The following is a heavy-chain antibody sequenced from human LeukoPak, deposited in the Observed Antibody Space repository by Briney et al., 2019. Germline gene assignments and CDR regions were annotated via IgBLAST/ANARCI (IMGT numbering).Heavy chain of an antibody. CDR3: ASNDYSNQALGY. CDR1: GGSISSGGYY. CDR2: IYYSGST. D-gene: IGHD4-11*01. J-gene: IGHJ4*02. Sequence: SQTLSLTCTVSGGSISSGGYYWSWIRQHPGKGLEWIGYIYYSGSTYYNPSLKSRVTISVDTSKNQFSLKLSSVTAADTAVYYCASNDYSNQALGYWGQGTLVTVSS. V-gene: IGHV4-31*03.